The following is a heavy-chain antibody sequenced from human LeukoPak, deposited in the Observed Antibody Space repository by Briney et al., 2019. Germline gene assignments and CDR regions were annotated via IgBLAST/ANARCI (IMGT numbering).Heavy chain of an antibody. CDR2: ISASGGST. CDR3: AKVPDGSPRGYWYFDL. J-gene: IGHJ2*01. V-gene: IGHV3-23*01. CDR1: GFTFSGYA. D-gene: IGHD5-24*01. Sequence: PGGSLRLSCAASGFTFSGYAMSWVRQGPGTGLEWVSTISASGGSTYYADSVKGRFAISRDNPKNTLYVQTTSLRAEDTAIYYCAKVPDGSPRGYWYFDLWGRGTLVTVSS.